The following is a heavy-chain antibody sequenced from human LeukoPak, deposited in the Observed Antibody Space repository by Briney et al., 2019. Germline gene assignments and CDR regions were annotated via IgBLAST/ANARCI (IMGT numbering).Heavy chain of an antibody. CDR2: IHHSGST. Sequence: SETLSLTCAVSGYSISSGYYWGWIRQPPGKGLEWIGSIHHSGSTYYNPSLKSRVTISVDTSKNQFSLRLSSVTAADTAVYYRARAVGTTAVLFDYWGQGTLVTVSS. CDR3: ARAVGTTAVLFDY. D-gene: IGHD1-26*01. V-gene: IGHV4-38-2*01. CDR1: GYSISSGYY. J-gene: IGHJ4*02.